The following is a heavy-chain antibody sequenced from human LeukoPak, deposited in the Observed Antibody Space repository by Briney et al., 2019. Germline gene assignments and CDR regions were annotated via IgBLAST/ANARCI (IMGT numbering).Heavy chain of an antibody. V-gene: IGHV3-48*03. Sequence: AGGSLRLSCAASGFTFSSYEMNWVRQAPGKGLEWVSCISSSGSTIYYADSVKGRFTISRDNAKNSLYLQMNSLRAEDTAVYYCARGPYYYYGMDVWGQGTTVTVSS. J-gene: IGHJ6*02. CDR3: ARGPYYYYGMDV. CDR2: ISSSGSTI. CDR1: GFTFSSYE.